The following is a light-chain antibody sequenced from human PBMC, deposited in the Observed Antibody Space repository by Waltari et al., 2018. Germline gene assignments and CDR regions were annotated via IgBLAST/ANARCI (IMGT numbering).Light chain of an antibody. V-gene: IGLV1-51*02. CDR3: GTWDNSLSAWV. CDR1: NSPIAIHY. Sequence: QSAFTPPPSLPATPGQSVTISCSASNSPIAIHYLPWYQQLPRTAPRPLIYENKKPPAGIPDRFSGAKYGTSATLGITGLQTEDEADYYCGTWDNSLSAWVCGGGTKLTVL. J-gene: IGLJ3*02. CDR2: ENK.